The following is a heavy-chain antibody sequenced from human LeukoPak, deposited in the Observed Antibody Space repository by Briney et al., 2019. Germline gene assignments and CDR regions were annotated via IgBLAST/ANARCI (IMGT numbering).Heavy chain of an antibody. J-gene: IGHJ5*02. V-gene: IGHV1-18*01. CDR2: ISVYNGNT. CDR1: GYTFTSYG. D-gene: IGHD4-11*01. CDR3: ARGDPSYSTNWFDP. Sequence: GASVKVSCKASGYTFTSYGISWVRQAPGQGLEWMGWISVYNGNTKYSQKFQGRVTITRDTSASTAYMDLSSLRSEDTAVYYCARGDPSYSTNWFDPWGQGTLVSVTS.